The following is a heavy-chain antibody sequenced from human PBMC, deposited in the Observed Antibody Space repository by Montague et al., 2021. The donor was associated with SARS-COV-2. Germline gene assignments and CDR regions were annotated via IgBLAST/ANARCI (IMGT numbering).Heavy chain of an antibody. CDR3: ARHTSRMYGSFDY. V-gene: IGHV2-70*11. CDR2: IDWDGDK. D-gene: IGHD1-26*01. Sequence: PALVKPTQTLTLTCTFSGFSLSTSGMCMTWIRQPPGKALEWLARIDWDGDKYYNTSLKSRLTISKDTSRNQVVLTMTNVDPGDTGTYFCARHTSRMYGSFDYWGQGALVSVSS. J-gene: IGHJ4*02. CDR1: GFSLSTSGMC.